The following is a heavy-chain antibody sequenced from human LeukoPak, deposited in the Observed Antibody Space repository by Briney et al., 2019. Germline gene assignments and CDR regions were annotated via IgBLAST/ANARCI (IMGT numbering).Heavy chain of an antibody. V-gene: IGHV1-18*01. J-gene: IGHJ3*02. CDR3: ALSLLSIAFDI. CDR1: GYTFTSYG. D-gene: IGHD2-2*01. Sequence: ASVKVSCKASGYTFTSYGISWVRQAPGQGLEWMGWISAYNGNTNYAQKFQGRVTITADESTSTAYMELSSLRSEDTAVYYCALSLLSIAFDIWGQGTMVTVSS. CDR2: ISAYNGNT.